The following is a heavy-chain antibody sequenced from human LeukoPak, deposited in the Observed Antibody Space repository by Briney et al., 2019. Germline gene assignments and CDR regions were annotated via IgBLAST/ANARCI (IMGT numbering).Heavy chain of an antibody. D-gene: IGHD5-24*01. CDR3: ARGGGDGYKADY. CDR2: INPNSGGT. J-gene: IGHJ4*02. V-gene: IGHV1-2*02. Sequence: GASVKVSCKASGYSFSSYYMHWVRQAPGQGLEWMGWINPNSGGTRYAQKFQGTVTMTRDTSIGTVSMELSRLRSDDTAVYYCARGGGDGYKADYWGQGTLVTVSS. CDR1: GYSFSSYY.